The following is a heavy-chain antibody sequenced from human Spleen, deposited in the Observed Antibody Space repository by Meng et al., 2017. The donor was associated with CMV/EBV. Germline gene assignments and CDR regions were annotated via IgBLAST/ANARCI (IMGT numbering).Heavy chain of an antibody. J-gene: IGHJ4*02. CDR1: YTFTGYY. CDR2: INPNSGGT. V-gene: IGHV1-2*02. CDR3: ARDGLGYCSGGSCYSDY. Sequence: YTFTGYYMHWVRQAPGQGLEWMGWINPNSGGTNYAQKFQGRVTMTRDTSISTAYMELSRLRSDDTAVYYCARDGLGYCSGGSCYSDYWGQGTLVTVS. D-gene: IGHD2-15*01.